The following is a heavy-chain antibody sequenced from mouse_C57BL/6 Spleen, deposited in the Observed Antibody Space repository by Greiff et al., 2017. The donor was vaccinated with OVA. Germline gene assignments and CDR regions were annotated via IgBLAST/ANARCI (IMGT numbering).Heavy chain of an antibody. CDR2: IRLKSDNYAT. CDR1: GFTFSNYW. J-gene: IGHJ3*01. D-gene: IGHD2-4*01. Sequence: EVQLQESGGGLVQPGGSMKLSCVASGFTFSNYWMNWVRQSPEKGLEWVAQIRLKSDNYATNYAASVKGRFTISRDDSKSSVYLHMNNSRAEDTGIYYCTVDDYDGEFAYWGQGTLVTVAT. CDR3: TVDDYDGEFAY. V-gene: IGHV6-3*01.